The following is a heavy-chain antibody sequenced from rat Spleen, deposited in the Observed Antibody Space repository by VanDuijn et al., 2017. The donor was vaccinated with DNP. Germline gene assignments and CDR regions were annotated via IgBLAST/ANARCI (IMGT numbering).Heavy chain of an antibody. V-gene: IGHV2S13*01. CDR3: NRNEFGQPGVY. Sequence: QVQLKESGPGLVQPSRTLSLTCTVSGFSLTSYNVHWVRQPPGKGLEWMGVIWSGGNTDYNSALKPRLSISRDTSESRVFLKVNIMQAEDTGIYYCNRNEFGQPGVYWGQGVMVTVSS. CDR1: GFSLTSYN. CDR2: IWSGGNT. D-gene: IGHD1-4*01. J-gene: IGHJ2*01.